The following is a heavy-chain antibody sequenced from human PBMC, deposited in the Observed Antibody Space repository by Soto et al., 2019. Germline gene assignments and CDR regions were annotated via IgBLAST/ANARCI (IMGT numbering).Heavy chain of an antibody. V-gene: IGHV3-15*07. D-gene: IGHD2-21*01. J-gene: IGHJ5*02. CDR3: AADLGPAYDSNNWFDP. Sequence: EVQLVESGGDLVKPGGSLRLSCAASGFIFSHAWFHWVRQPPGKGLELVARVKNNGGATDYDPSVQGRFTISRDDSKDTVYLQMSSLTSEDTAIYYCAADLGPAYDSNNWFDPWGQGTLVTVSS. CDR1: GFIFSHAW. CDR2: VKNNGGAT.